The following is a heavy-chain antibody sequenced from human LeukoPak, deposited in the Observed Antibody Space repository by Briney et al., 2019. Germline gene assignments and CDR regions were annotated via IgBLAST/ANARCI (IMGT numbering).Heavy chain of an antibody. CDR3: AKYSSSTNYYYGMDV. D-gene: IGHD6-6*01. CDR2: ISGSGGST. Sequence: PPGGSLRLSCAASGFTFSSYAMSWVRQAPGKGLEWVSAISGSGGSTYYADSVKGRFTISRDNSKNTVYLQMNSLRAEDTAVYYCAKYSSSTNYYYGMDVWGQGTTVTVSS. CDR1: GFTFSSYA. J-gene: IGHJ6*01. V-gene: IGHV3-23*01.